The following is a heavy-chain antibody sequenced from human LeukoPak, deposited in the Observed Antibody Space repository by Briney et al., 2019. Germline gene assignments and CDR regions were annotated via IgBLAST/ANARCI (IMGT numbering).Heavy chain of an antibody. CDR1: GGSISSYY. D-gene: IGHD3-22*01. CDR3: ARGQTTSLMYYYDSSGYSLDY. J-gene: IGHJ4*02. CDR2: IYTSGST. V-gene: IGHV4-4*07. Sequence: SETLSLTCTVSGGSISSYYWSWIRQPAGKGLEWIGRIYTSGSTNYNPSLKSRVTMSVDTSKNQFSLKLSSVTAGDTAVYYCARGQTTSLMYYYDSSGYSLDYWGQGTLVTVSS.